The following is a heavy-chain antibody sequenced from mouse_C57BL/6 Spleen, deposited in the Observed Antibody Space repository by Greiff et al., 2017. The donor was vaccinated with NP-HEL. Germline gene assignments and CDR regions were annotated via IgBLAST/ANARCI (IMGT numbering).Heavy chain of an antibody. J-gene: IGHJ1*03. CDR1: GYTFTSYW. Sequence: QVQLQQPGAELVRPGSSVKLSCKASGYTFTSYWMHWVKQRPIQGLEWIGNIDPSDSETHYNQKFKDKATLTVDKSSSTAYMQLSSLTSEDSAVYYCARVYYYGSSYVPYWYFDVWGTGTTVTVSS. CDR2: IDPSDSET. CDR3: ARVYYYGSSYVPYWYFDV. V-gene: IGHV1-52*01. D-gene: IGHD1-1*01.